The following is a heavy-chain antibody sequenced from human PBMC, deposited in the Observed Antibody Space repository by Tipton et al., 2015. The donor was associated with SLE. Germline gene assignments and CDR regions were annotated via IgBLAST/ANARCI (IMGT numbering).Heavy chain of an antibody. Sequence: LSLSCTVSGGSISSYYWSWIRQPPGKGLEWIGYIYYSGSTNYNPSLKSRVTISVDTSKNQFSLKLSSVTAADTAVYYCARSDLAIAVAGQAFDIWGQGTMVTVSS. J-gene: IGHJ3*02. CDR3: ARSDLAIAVAGQAFDI. D-gene: IGHD6-19*01. CDR2: IYYSGST. CDR1: GGSISSYY. V-gene: IGHV4-59*01.